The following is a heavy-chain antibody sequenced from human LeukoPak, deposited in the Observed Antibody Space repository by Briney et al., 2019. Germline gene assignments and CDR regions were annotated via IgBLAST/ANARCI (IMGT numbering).Heavy chain of an antibody. Sequence: SETLSLTCTVSGPSISSGGYYWRWLRQPPGKGLEWIGYIYHSGSTYYHPSLKSRVTISEDRSKNQCSLKVSSVTAADTAVYYCAREDYDSSGLWIDYWGEGTLVTVSS. J-gene: IGHJ4*02. CDR2: IYHSGST. CDR3: AREDYDSSGLWIDY. V-gene: IGHV4-30-2*01. D-gene: IGHD3-22*01. CDR1: GPSISSGGYY.